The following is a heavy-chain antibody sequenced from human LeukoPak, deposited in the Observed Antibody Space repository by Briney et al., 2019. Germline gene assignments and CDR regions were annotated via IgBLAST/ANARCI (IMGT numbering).Heavy chain of an antibody. D-gene: IGHD3-9*01. CDR2: IYYSGST. Sequence: SETLSLTCTVSGGSISSYYWGWLRQPPGKGLEWLGYIYYSGSTNYNPSLKSRVTISVDTSKNQFSLKLSSVTAADTAVYYCAKNQGYFDWSVDWGQGTLVTVSS. J-gene: IGHJ4*02. V-gene: IGHV4-59*01. CDR3: AKNQGYFDWSVD. CDR1: GGSISSYY.